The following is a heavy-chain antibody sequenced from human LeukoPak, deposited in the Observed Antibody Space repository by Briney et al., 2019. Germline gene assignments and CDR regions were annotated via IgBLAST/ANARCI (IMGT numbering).Heavy chain of an antibody. V-gene: IGHV4-34*01. D-gene: IGHD1-26*01. J-gene: IGHJ4*02. CDR2: INHSGST. Sequence: SETLSLTCAVYGGSFSGYYWSWIPQPPGKGLEWIGEINHSGSTNYNPSLKSRVTISVDTSKNQFSLKLSSVTAADTAVYYCARGLIVGATYYFDYWGQGTLVTVSS. CDR1: GGSFSGYY. CDR3: ARGLIVGATYYFDY.